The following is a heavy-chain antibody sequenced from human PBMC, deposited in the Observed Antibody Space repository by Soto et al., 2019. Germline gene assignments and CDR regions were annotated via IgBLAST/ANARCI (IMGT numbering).Heavy chain of an antibody. V-gene: IGHV3-74*01. D-gene: IGHD6-19*01. CDR2: INSDGSST. Sequence: GGSLRLSCAASGFTFSSYWMHWVRQAPGKGLVWVSRINSDGSSTSYADSVKGRFTISRDNAKNTLYLQMNSLRAEDTAVYYCAGGDSSGWYFDYWGQGTLVTVSS. CDR1: GFTFSSYW. J-gene: IGHJ4*02. CDR3: AGGDSSGWYFDY.